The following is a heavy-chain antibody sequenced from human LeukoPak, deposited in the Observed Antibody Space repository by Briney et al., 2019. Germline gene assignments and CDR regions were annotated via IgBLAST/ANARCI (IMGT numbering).Heavy chain of an antibody. Sequence: GGSLRLPCGASGFSFSDHSMSWVRQAPGRGLEWVSFISDDAYTIYYSDPMRGRFTISRDNAKSSLYLQMNSLRVEDTAVYYCARHKRASQYYFDYWGQGTLVTVSS. CDR3: ARHKRASQYYFDY. V-gene: IGHV3-48*01. CDR2: ISDDAYTI. CDR1: GFSFSDHS. J-gene: IGHJ4*02.